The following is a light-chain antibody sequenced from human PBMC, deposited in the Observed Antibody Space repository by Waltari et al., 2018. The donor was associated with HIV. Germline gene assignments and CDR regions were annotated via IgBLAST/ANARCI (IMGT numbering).Light chain of an antibody. CDR3: TSYTSSDTWV. CDR2: DVN. Sequence: QSALTQPASVSGSPGQSITISCTGTSSYVGNYNSVSWFQQPPDKAPTLILFDVNKRPSGVSSRFSGSKSAKTASLTISGLQPEDEGDYFCTSYTSSDTWVFGGGTKVTVL. V-gene: IGLV2-14*03. J-gene: IGLJ3*02. CDR1: SSYVGNYNS.